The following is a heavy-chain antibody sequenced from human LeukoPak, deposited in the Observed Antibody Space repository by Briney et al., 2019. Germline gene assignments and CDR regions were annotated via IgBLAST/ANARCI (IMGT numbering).Heavy chain of an antibody. CDR2: IYHSGST. V-gene: IGHV4-30-2*01. CDR1: GGSISSGGYS. CDR3: ARNDFWSGPYYFDY. D-gene: IGHD3-3*01. J-gene: IGHJ4*02. Sequence: SETLFLTCTVSGGSISSGGYSWSWIRQPPGKGLEWIGYIYHSGSTYYNPSLKSRVTISVDTSKNQFSLKLSSVTAADTAVYYCARNDFWSGPYYFDYWGQGTLVTVSS.